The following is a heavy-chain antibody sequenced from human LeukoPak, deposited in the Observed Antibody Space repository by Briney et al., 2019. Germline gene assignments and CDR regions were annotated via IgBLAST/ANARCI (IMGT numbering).Heavy chain of an antibody. V-gene: IGHV3-7*01. J-gene: IGHJ4*02. CDR3: AREIYGEDFFDY. D-gene: IGHD3-10*01. CDR2: IKQDESKK. Sequence: GGSLRLSCAASGFTFGNYWMSWVRQAPGKGLEWVANIKQDESKKYYVDSVKGRFTISRDNAKNSLYLQMNSLRAEDTAVYYCAREIYGEDFFDYWGQGTLVTVSS. CDR1: GFTFGNYW.